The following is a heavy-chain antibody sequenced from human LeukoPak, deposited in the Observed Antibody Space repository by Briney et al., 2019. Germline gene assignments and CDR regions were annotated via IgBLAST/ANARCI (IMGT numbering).Heavy chain of an antibody. D-gene: IGHD2-21*02. V-gene: IGHV3-74*01. CDR2: INTDGSST. J-gene: IGHJ4*01. Sequence: TGGSLKLSCAVSGFTFISYGMQWVRQAPGKGLAWVLRINTDGSSTAYADSVKGRFTISRDNAKNTLYLQMNSLRAEDTAVYYCARELPREVTLDYWGQGTLVTVSS. CDR1: GFTFISYG. CDR3: ARELPREVTLDY.